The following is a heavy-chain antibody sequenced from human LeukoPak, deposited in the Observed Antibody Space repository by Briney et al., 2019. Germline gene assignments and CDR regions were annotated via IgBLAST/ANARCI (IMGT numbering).Heavy chain of an antibody. CDR3: ARDLSLSYFYGSGSSSGPLGY. CDR2: ISYDGSNK. D-gene: IGHD3-10*01. Sequence: GASLRLSCAASAFTVSSYSMRWVRQAPGKGLEWVAVISYDGSNKYYADVGKGRFTISRDNAKNTLYLQMNSLRAEDTAVYYCARDLSLSYFYGSGSSSGPLGYWGQGTLVTVSS. V-gene: IGHV3-30*04. CDR1: AFTVSSYS. J-gene: IGHJ4*02.